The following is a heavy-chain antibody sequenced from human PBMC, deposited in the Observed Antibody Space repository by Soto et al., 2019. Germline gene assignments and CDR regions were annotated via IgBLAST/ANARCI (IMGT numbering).Heavy chain of an antibody. CDR1: GFTFRNYC. V-gene: IGHV3-7*05. D-gene: IGHD6-13*01. J-gene: IGHJ4*02. Sequence: GRPLRLSCAASGFTFRNYCMSWVRQAPGKGLEWVADIKQDGSEKYYVDSVKGRFTISRDNAKNSLFLQMNSLRADDTAVFYCARVDIGAAAGTSAYWGKGTPVPVSS. CDR3: ARVDIGAAAGTSAY. CDR2: IKQDGSEK.